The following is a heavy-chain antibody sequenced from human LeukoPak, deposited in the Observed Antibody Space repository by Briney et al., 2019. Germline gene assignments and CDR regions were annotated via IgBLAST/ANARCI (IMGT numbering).Heavy chain of an antibody. CDR1: GFSFNTET. V-gene: IGHV3-30*02. CDR3: VKDRLAILTPGPYYFDY. J-gene: IGHJ4*02. Sequence: GGSLRLSCAASGFSFNTETMHWVRQAPGKGLEWVSFIWYDGSNKYYADSVKGRFTISRDNSKNTLYLQMISLGADDTAVYYCVKDRLAILTPGPYYFDYWGQGTLVTVSS. D-gene: IGHD3-9*01. CDR2: IWYDGSNK.